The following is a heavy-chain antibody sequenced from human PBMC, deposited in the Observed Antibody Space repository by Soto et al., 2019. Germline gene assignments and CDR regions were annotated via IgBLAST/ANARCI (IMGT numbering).Heavy chain of an antibody. V-gene: IGHV3-49*03. Sequence: GGSLRLSCTGSGFTFGDYGMSWFRQAPGKGLEWVAFIRSKAYDGTTEYAASVKRRFTISRDDSKSIAYLQMNSLKTEDTAVYYCAREEDDYNHYYHNDVWGKGTTVTVSS. CDR2: IRSKAYDGTT. CDR1: GFTFGDYG. CDR3: AREEDDYNHYYHNDV. J-gene: IGHJ6*03.